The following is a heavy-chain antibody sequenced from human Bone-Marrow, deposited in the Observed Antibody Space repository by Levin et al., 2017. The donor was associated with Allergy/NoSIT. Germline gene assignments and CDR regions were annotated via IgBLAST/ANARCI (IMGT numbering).Heavy chain of an antibody. D-gene: IGHD6-19*01. CDR1: GFTFSSSA. Sequence: SGGSLRLSCAASGFTFSSSAMTWVRQAPGKGLEWVSSTSASGGNRNYADSVKGRFTISRDNSKNTLYLQMNSLRAEDTAVYYCAKKMGYTSGWPDYWGQGTLVTVSS. V-gene: IGHV3-23*01. CDR2: TSASGGNR. CDR3: AKKMGYTSGWPDY. J-gene: IGHJ4*02.